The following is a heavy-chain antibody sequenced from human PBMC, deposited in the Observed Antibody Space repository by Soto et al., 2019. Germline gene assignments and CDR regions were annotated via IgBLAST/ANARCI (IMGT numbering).Heavy chain of an antibody. CDR3: ARGGSPKRFFEWLSLGHGKDV. D-gene: IGHD3-3*01. Sequence: SETLSLTCAVSGGSISSGGYSWSWIRQPPGKGLEWIGYIYHSGITYYNPSLKSRVTISVDRSKNQFSLKLSSVTAADTAVYYWARGGSPKRFFEWLSLGHGKDVWGQGTTVTVSS. V-gene: IGHV4-30-2*01. CDR2: IYHSGIT. CDR1: GGSISSGGYS. J-gene: IGHJ6*02.